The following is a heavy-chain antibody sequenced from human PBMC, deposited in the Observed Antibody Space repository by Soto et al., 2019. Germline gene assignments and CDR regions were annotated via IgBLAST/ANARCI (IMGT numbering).Heavy chain of an antibody. CDR2: IHNSGST. CDR1: GGSISSGGYF. CDR3: AGDYGDSFAY. D-gene: IGHD4-17*01. J-gene: IGHJ4*02. V-gene: IGHV4-31*03. Sequence: QVQLQESGPGLVKPSQTLSLTCSVSGGSISSGGYFWTWIRKHPGKVLEWIGYIHNSGSTYYNPALQRRFTISADTSKNPFSLKLHSVTAADTAVYYCAGDYGDSFAYWGQGTLVTVSS.